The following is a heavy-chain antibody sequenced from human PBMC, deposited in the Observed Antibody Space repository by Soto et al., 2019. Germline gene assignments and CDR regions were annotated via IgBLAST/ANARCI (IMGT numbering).Heavy chain of an antibody. CDR3: ATRYDSSGSYYYGMDV. CDR1: GYSFTSYW. D-gene: IGHD3-22*01. J-gene: IGHJ6*02. Sequence: PGESLEISCKGSGYSFTSYWISWVRQMPGKGLEWMGRIDPSDSYTNYSPSFQGHVTISADKSISTAYLQWSSLKASDTAMYYCATRYDSSGSYYYGMDVWGQGTTVTVSS. V-gene: IGHV5-10-1*01. CDR2: IDPSDSYT.